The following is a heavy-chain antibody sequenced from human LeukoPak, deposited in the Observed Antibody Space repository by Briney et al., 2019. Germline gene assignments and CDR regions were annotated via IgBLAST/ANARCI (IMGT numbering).Heavy chain of an antibody. J-gene: IGHJ4*02. Sequence: GGSLRLSCAASGFIFSSYAMSWVRQAPGKGLEWVSAISGSGGSTYYADSVKGRFTISRDNSKNTLYLQMNSLRVEDTAVYYCAKASCSSTSCYGDYWGQGTLVTVSS. CDR1: GFIFSSYA. CDR3: AKASCSSTSCYGDY. CDR2: ISGSGGST. V-gene: IGHV3-23*01. D-gene: IGHD2-2*01.